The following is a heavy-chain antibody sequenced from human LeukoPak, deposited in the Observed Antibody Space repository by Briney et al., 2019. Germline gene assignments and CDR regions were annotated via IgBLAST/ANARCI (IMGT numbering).Heavy chain of an antibody. CDR2: INSDGSST. Sequence: PGGSLRLSCAASGFTFSSYWIHWVRQAPGKGLVWVSRINSDGSSTSYADSVKGRFTISRDNAKNTLYLQMNSLRAEDTAVYYCARGTGTGWFHYWGQGTLVTVSS. CDR3: ARGTGTGWFHY. D-gene: IGHD6-19*01. J-gene: IGHJ4*02. V-gene: IGHV3-74*01. CDR1: GFTFSSYW.